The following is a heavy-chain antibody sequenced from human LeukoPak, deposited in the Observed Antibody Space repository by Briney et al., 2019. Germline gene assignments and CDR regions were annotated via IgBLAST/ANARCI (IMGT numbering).Heavy chain of an antibody. J-gene: IGHJ4*02. CDR3: ASLGGTYDY. V-gene: IGHV4-4*09. CDR2: IHTSGGS. D-gene: IGHD1-26*01. Sequence: SETLSLTCTVSGASISNYYWSWIRQTPEKGLEWMGNIHTSGGSSYYPSLKSRLTMSIDTSRNQLPLKLSSVTAADTAVYYCASLGGTYDYWGQGTLVTVSS. CDR1: GASISNYY.